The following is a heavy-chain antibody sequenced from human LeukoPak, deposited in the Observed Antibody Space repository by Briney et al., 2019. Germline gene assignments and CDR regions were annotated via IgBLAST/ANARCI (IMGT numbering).Heavy chain of an antibody. CDR2: MYDSGST. CDR3: ARDPTYGSGKYDY. Sequence: SETLSLTCTVSGGSISIHYWNWIRQPPGKGLEWIGYMYDSGSTSYNPSLKSRVTISVDTSKNQFTLNLSSVTAADTAVYYCARDPTYGSGKYDYWGQGSLVTVSS. J-gene: IGHJ4*02. V-gene: IGHV4-59*11. D-gene: IGHD3-10*01. CDR1: GGSISIHY.